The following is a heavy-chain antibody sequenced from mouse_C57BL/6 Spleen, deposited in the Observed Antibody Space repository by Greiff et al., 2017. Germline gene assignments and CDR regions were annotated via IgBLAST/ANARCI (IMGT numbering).Heavy chain of an antibody. D-gene: IGHD2-4*01. CDR1: GYSFTGYY. Sequence: EVQLQQSGPELVKPGASVKISCKASGYSFTGYYMNWVKQSPEKSLEWIGEINPSTGGTTYNQKFKAKATLTVDKSSSTAYMQLKSLTSEDSAVYYCARSTGDYDEAAWFAYWGQGTLVTVSA. CDR3: ARSTGDYDEAAWFAY. J-gene: IGHJ3*01. V-gene: IGHV1-42*01. CDR2: INPSTGGT.